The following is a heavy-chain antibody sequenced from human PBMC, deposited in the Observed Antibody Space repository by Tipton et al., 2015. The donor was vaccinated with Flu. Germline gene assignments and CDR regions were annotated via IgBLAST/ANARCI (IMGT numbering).Heavy chain of an antibody. Sequence: TLSLTCAVSGGSISSSNWWSWVRQPPGKGLEWIGEIYHSGSTNYNPSLKSRVTISVDKSKNQFSLKLSSVTAADTAVYYCARVGWYYDSSGYYFPLSYFDYWGQGTLVTVSS. D-gene: IGHD3-22*01. CDR2: IYHSGST. J-gene: IGHJ4*02. CDR1: GGSISSSNW. CDR3: ARVGWYYDSSGYYFPLSYFDY. V-gene: IGHV4-4*02.